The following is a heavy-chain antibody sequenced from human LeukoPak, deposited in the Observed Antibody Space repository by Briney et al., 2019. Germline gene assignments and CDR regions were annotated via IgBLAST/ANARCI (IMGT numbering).Heavy chain of an antibody. D-gene: IGHD6-19*01. V-gene: IGHV1-69*05. CDR3: ARNFNDGSGWFN. Sequence: GASVKVSCKASGGTFSSYAISWVRQAPGQGLEWMGGIIPIFGTANYAQKFQGRVTITTDESTSTAYMELSSLRSEDTAVYHCARNFNDGSGWFNWGQGTLVTVSS. CDR2: IIPIFGTA. J-gene: IGHJ4*02. CDR1: GGTFSSYA.